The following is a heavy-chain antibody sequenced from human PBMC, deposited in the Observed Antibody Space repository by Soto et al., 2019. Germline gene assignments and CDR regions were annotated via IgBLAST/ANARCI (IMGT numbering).Heavy chain of an antibody. Sequence: QVQLVQSGAEVKKPGSSVKVSCKASGGTFSPYTINWVRQAPGQGLEWMGRSIPFHGVTNYAQKFQARVTITADKSTSTAYRELSGLRFEDTAMYYCTRDWEITVSTWSFGGFWGRGTLVTVSS. D-gene: IGHD3-10*01. CDR1: GGTFSPYT. CDR3: TRDWEITVSTWSFGGF. CDR2: SIPFHGVT. J-gene: IGHJ4*02. V-gene: IGHV1-69*08.